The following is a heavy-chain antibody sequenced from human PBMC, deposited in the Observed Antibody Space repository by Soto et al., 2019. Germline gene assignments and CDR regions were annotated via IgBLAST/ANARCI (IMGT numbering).Heavy chain of an antibody. Sequence: QVQLVQSGAEVKKPGASVKVSCKASGYTFTSYDINWVRQATGQRLEWMGWMNPNSGNTGYAQKFQGRVTMTRNTSISTAYMELSSLRSEDTAVYYCASYDYGDYYRVDAFDIWGQGTMVTVSS. CDR3: ASYDYGDYYRVDAFDI. CDR2: MNPNSGNT. D-gene: IGHD4-17*01. V-gene: IGHV1-8*01. J-gene: IGHJ3*02. CDR1: GYTFTSYD.